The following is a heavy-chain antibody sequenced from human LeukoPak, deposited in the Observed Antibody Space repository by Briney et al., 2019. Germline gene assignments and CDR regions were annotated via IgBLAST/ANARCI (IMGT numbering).Heavy chain of an antibody. CDR3: ARDGVGILGIPHYFDY. CDR1: GGSISGYY. CDR2: ISDSGST. J-gene: IGHJ4*02. Sequence: SETLSLTFTVSGGSISGYYWSWIRQPPGKGLEWIGYISDSGSTGYNPSLKSRVTISLGTSSNQFSLKLSAVTAADTAVYYCARDGVGILGIPHYFDYWGQGTLVTVSS. D-gene: IGHD3-16*01. V-gene: IGHV4-59*01.